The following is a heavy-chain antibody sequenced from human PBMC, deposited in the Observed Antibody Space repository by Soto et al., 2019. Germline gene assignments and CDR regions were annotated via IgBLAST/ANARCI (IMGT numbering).Heavy chain of an antibody. CDR1: GFSLSTSGVG. Sequence: QITLKESGPTLVKPTQTLTLTCTFSGFSLSTSGVGVGWIRQPPGKALEWLAVIYWDDTKHYSPSLKSRLTITKHTSKTQLVLTMTNMDPVDTSTYYCAHKGYGDYPIDYWGQGTLVTVSS. CDR3: AHKGYGDYPIDY. D-gene: IGHD4-17*01. CDR2: IYWDDTK. J-gene: IGHJ4*02. V-gene: IGHV2-5*02.